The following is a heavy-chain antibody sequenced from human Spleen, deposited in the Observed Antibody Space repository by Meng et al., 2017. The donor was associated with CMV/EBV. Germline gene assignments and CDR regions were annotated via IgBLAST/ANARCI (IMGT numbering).Heavy chain of an antibody. J-gene: IGHJ6*02. Sequence: ASVKVSCKASGYTFTSYDINWVRQATGQGLEWMGWMNPNSGNTGYAQKFQGRVTMTRNTSISTAYMELSSLRSEDTAVYYCAWARYSYGYLYYGMDVWGQGTTVTVSS. CDR1: GYTFTSYD. V-gene: IGHV1-8*01. CDR2: MNPNSGNT. D-gene: IGHD5-18*01. CDR3: AWARYSYGYLYYGMDV.